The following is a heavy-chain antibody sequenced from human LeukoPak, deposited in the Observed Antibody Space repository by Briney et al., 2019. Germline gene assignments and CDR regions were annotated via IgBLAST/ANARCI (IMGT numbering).Heavy chain of an antibody. CDR1: GGSISSYY. D-gene: IGHD3-10*01. J-gene: IGHJ4*02. CDR2: IYYSGST. CDR3: AGRQWFGESPHDPFWY. Sequence: SETLSLTCTVSGGSISSYYWSWIRQPPGKGLEWIGYIYYSGSTNYNPSLKSRVTISVDTSKNQFSLKLSSVTAADTAVYYCAGRQWFGESPHDPFWYWGQGTLVTVSS. V-gene: IGHV4-59*12.